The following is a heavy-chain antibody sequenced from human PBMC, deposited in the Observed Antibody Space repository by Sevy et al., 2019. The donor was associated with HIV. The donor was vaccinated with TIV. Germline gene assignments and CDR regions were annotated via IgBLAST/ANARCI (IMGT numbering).Heavy chain of an antibody. CDR1: GYTFTSYY. Sequence: ASVKVSCKASGYTFTSYYMHWVRQAPGQGLEWMGIINPSGGSTSYAQKFQGRVTMTRDTSTSTVYMELGSLRSEDTAVYYCARDPNIVLVPAANAFDMWGQGTMVTVSS. V-gene: IGHV1-46*01. CDR2: INPSGGST. CDR3: ARDPNIVLVPAANAFDM. J-gene: IGHJ3*02. D-gene: IGHD2-2*01.